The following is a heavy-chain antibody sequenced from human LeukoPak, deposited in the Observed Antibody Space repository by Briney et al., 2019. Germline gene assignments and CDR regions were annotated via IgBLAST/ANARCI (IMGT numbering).Heavy chain of an antibody. CDR2: IPYDGSNQ. Sequence: GGSLRLSCAASGFIFSSYGMHWVRQAPGKGLEWLAVIPYDGSNQYYGDSVKGRFTISRDNSKNTLHVQMNSLTTEDTAAYYCAKDYSPLWNSGNYGAGQWGQGTLVTVFS. V-gene: IGHV3-30*18. CDR3: AKDYSPLWNSGNYGAGQ. D-gene: IGHD3-22*01. J-gene: IGHJ4*02. CDR1: GFIFSSYG.